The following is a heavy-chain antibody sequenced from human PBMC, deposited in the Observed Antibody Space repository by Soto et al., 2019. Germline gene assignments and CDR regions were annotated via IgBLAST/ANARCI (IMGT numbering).Heavy chain of an antibody. CDR2: ISNSFSDGNT. Sequence: TLSCAAAGFTFNNFALNWVRQAPGKGLEWVSAISNSFSDGNTHYADSVKGRFTISRDNDKNTVFLEIDSLRAEDTAVYYCAKVFSPEGGNYFDHWGPGTLVTVSS. J-gene: IGHJ4*02. V-gene: IGHV3-23*01. CDR3: AKVFSPEGGNYFDH. CDR1: GFTFNNFA.